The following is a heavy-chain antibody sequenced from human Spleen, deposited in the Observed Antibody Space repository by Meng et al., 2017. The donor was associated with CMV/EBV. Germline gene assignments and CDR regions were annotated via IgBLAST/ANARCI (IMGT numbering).Heavy chain of an antibody. CDR3: ARVPTPYYYDSSGPFDY. V-gene: IGHV1-2*02. Sequence: YTFIAYYIHWVRQAPGQGLEWMGWINPNSGGTNYAQKYQGRVTMTRDTSVSTVYMELRSLRSDDTAVYYCARVPTPYYYDSSGPFDYWGQGTLVTVSS. J-gene: IGHJ4*02. D-gene: IGHD3-22*01. CDR1: YTFIAYY. CDR2: INPNSGGT.